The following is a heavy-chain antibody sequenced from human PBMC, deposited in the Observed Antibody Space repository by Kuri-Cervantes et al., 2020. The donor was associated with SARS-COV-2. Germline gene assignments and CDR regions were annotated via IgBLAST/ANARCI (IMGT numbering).Heavy chain of an antibody. V-gene: IGHV3-7*01. J-gene: IGHJ2*01. Sequence: GGSLRLSCAASGFTFSSYWMTWVRQAPGKGLEWVANIKEDGSEKHYVESVKGRLTISRDNAKNSLYLQMNNLRAEDTAVYYCARDSDTTGYYWYFDLWGRGTLVTVSS. D-gene: IGHD3-22*01. CDR2: IKEDGSEK. CDR3: ARDSDTTGYYWYFDL. CDR1: GFTFSSYW.